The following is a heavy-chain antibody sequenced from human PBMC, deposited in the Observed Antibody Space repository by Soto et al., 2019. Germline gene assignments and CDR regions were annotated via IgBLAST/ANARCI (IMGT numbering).Heavy chain of an antibody. Sequence: SETMSLTCPVSGASISSSCYYWAWNRQTPGKGLEWIASIHYSGSSHYTPSLKSQVTISRDTSKNEFFLRLSSVTATDTAVYFCARRVDTAMVREAFDYWGQGTLVTVSS. D-gene: IGHD5-18*01. CDR1: GASISSSCYY. CDR3: ARRVDTAMVREAFDY. J-gene: IGHJ4*02. V-gene: IGHV4-39*01. CDR2: IHYSGSS.